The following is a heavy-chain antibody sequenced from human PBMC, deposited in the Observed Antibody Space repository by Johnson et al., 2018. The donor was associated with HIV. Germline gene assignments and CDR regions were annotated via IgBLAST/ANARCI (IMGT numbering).Heavy chain of an antibody. D-gene: IGHD7-27*01. CDR3: ARESRLGPLAHAFDI. CDR2: INWSGGGT. Sequence: EKLVESGGDVVRPGGSLRISCVASGFKLYEYDVSWVRQVPGKGLEWVSGINWSGGGTAYADSVKGRFTISSDNSKNTLYLQMNILRAEDTAVYYCARESRLGPLAHAFDIWGQGTMVTVSS. J-gene: IGHJ3*02. CDR1: GFKLYEYD. V-gene: IGHV3-20*04.